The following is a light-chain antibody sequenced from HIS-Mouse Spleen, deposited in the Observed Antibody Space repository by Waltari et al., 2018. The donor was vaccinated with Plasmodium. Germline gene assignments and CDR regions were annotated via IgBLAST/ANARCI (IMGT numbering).Light chain of an antibody. CDR3: YSTDSSGNHRV. J-gene: IGLJ3*02. CDR2: EDS. CDR1: AFPTKY. V-gene: IGLV3-10*01. Sequence: SYELTQPPSASVSTGQTARITCSGDAFPTKYAYWYQQKSGQAPVLVIYEDSKRPSGIPERFSGSSSGTMATLTISGAQVEDEADYYCYSTDSSGNHRVFGGGTKLTVL.